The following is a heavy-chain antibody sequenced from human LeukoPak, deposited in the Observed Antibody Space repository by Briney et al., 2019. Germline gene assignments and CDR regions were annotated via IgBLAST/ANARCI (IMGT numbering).Heavy chain of an antibody. J-gene: IGHJ4*02. CDR3: TKRVKYGGTWDHFAD. D-gene: IGHD1-26*01. CDR1: GFNLGSYG. Sequence: GGSLRLSCAASGFNLGSYGMSWVRQAPGKGLEWVSTVNADGGNTYYADSVKGRFTISRDNSKSTLILQMNSLRVEDTALYYCTKRVKYGGTWDHFADWGQGTLVTVSS. CDR2: VNADGGNT. V-gene: IGHV3-23*01.